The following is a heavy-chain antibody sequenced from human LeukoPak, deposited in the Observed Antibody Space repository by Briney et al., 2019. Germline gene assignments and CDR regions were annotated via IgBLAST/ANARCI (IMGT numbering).Heavy chain of an antibody. Sequence: PSQTLSLTCTVSGGSISSGSYYWSWIRQPAGKGLEWIGRIYTSGSTNYNPSLKSRVTISVDTSKNQFSLKLSSVTAADTAVYYCARDWNYAGFDYWGQGTLVTVSS. CDR2: IYTSGST. CDR1: GGSISSGSYY. CDR3: ARDWNYAGFDY. V-gene: IGHV4-61*02. D-gene: IGHD1-7*01. J-gene: IGHJ4*02.